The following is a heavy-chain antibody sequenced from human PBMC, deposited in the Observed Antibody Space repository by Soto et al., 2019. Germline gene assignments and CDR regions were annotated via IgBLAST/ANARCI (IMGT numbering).Heavy chain of an antibody. J-gene: IGHJ6*02. CDR1: GFAFRSSD. CDR2: IGTAGDT. CDR3: ARAPFCSNGLCYINYAMDV. D-gene: IGHD2-8*01. Sequence: EVQLVESGGGLVQPGGSLRLSSAASGFAFRSSDLHWVRQASGKGLEWVSAIGTAGDTYYPGSVKGRFTASRENGKNSFYLQMNSLRDEDTAVYYCARAPFCSNGLCYINYAMDVWGQGTTVIVSS. V-gene: IGHV3-13*01.